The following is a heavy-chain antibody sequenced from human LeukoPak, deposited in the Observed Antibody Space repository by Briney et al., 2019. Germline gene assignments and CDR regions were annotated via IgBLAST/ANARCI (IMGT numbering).Heavy chain of an antibody. V-gene: IGHV4-38-2*01. CDR1: GFSISSGYF. CDR3: ARGRGRLAGTRWHPETHHDY. D-gene: IGHD6-19*01. J-gene: IGHJ4*02. Sequence: SETLSLSCAVSGFSISSGYFWGWIRLPPRKGLEWIGTIHYPESTYYNPSLNSRLTISIDTSKNHFSLKLSSVTAADTALYYCARGRGRLAGTRWHPETHHDYWGQGILVTVSS. CDR2: IHYPEST.